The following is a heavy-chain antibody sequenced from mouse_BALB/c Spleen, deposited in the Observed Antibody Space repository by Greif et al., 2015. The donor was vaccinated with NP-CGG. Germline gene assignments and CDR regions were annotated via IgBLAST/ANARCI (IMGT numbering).Heavy chain of an antibody. J-gene: IGHJ1*01. D-gene: IGHD1-2*01. CDR3: ATATLRYFDV. CDR2: IDPANGNT. Sequence: EVKLQESGAELVKPGASVKLSCTASGFNIKDTYMHWVKQRPEQGLEWIGRIDPANGNTKYDPKFQGKATITADTSSNTAYLQLSSLTSEDTAVYYCATATLRYFDVWGAGTTVTVSS. CDR1: GFNIKDTY. V-gene: IGHV14-3*02.